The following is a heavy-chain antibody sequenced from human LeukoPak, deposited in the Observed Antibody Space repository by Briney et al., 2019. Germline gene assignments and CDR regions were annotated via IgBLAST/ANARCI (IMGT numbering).Heavy chain of an antibody. CDR1: GFTFSSYA. D-gene: IGHD3-10*01. CDR2: ITGSGGST. V-gene: IGHV3-23*01. Sequence: PGGSLRLSCAASGFTFSSYAMTWVRQAPGKGLEWVSAITGSGGSTYYADSVKGRFTISRDNSKNTLYLQMNSLRAEDTAVYYCAKSGGSGTLYYFDYWGQGTLVTGSS. J-gene: IGHJ4*02. CDR3: AKSGGSGTLYYFDY.